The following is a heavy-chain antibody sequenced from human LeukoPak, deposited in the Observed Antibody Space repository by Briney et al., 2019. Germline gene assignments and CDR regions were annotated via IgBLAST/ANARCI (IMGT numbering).Heavy chain of an antibody. J-gene: IGHJ3*02. Sequence: SETLSLTCTVSGGSISSGGYYWSWIRQHPGKGREWIVYIYYSGSTYYNPSLKSRVTISVDTSKNQFSLKLSSVTAADTAVYYCARDEPSYSSGDAFDIWGQGTMVTVSS. CDR2: IYYSGST. D-gene: IGHD6-19*01. V-gene: IGHV4-31*03. CDR1: GGSISSGGYY. CDR3: ARDEPSYSSGDAFDI.